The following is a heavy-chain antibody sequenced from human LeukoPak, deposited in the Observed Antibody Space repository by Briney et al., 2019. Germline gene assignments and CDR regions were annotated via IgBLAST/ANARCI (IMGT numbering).Heavy chain of an antibody. D-gene: IGHD6-6*01. CDR3: AKAPYSSSSWWFDP. J-gene: IGHJ5*02. CDR2: ISGSGGST. CDR1: GFTFSNYA. Sequence: HPGGSLRLSCAASGFTFSNYAMSWVRQAPGKGLEWVSVISGSGGSTYYADSVKGRFTISRDNSKNTLYLQMNSLRAEDTAVYYCAKAPYSSSSWWFDPWGQGTLVTVSS. V-gene: IGHV3-23*01.